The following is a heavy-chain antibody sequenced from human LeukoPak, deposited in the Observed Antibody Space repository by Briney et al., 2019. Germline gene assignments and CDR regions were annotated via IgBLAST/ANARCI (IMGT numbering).Heavy chain of an antibody. CDR1: GITFSSYA. V-gene: IGHV3-30*02. J-gene: IGHJ6*03. CDR2: IRYDGTNK. CDR3: ATRYCTIPACRASSYHCMDN. D-gene: IGHD2-8*01. Sequence: PGGSLRLSCAASGITFSSYAMHWVRQAPGKGLEWVAFIRYDGTNKYYTDSVKGRFTISRDNSKNTMYLQMNSLRAEDTAVYYCATRYCTIPACRASSYHCMDNWGKGTTVTVSS.